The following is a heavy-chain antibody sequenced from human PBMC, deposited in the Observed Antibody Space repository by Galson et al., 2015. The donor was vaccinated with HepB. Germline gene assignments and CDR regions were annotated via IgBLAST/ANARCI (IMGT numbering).Heavy chain of an antibody. Sequence: SLRLSCAASGFTFSHYAMSWVRQAPGKGLEWVSTITSNSDSTNYADSVKGRFTISRDNSKNTLYLQMNSLRAEDTAIYYCVNRRVDIRGVWDQGTLVTVSS. CDR3: VNRRVDIRGV. CDR1: GFTFSHYA. D-gene: IGHD3-10*01. CDR2: ITSNSDST. J-gene: IGHJ4*02. V-gene: IGHV3-23*01.